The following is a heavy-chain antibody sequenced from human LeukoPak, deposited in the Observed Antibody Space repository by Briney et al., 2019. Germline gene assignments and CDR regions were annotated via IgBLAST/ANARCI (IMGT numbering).Heavy chain of an antibody. D-gene: IGHD2-2*01. CDR2: INHSGST. Sequence: SEPLSLTCAVYGGSFSGYYWRWIRQPPGKGLEWIGEINHSGSTNYNPSLKSRVTISVDTSKNHFSLKPSSVTGADAAVYYCAGGSAPDDIGVVPAAIGALRLGWNFDYWGQGTLVTVSS. J-gene: IGHJ4*02. V-gene: IGHV4-34*01. CDR3: AGGSAPDDIGVVPAAIGALRLGWNFDY. CDR1: GGSFSGYY.